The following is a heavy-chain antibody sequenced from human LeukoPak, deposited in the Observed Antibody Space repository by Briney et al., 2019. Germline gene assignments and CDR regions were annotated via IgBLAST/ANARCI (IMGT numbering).Heavy chain of an antibody. V-gene: IGHV4-4*07. D-gene: IGHD2/OR15-2a*01. Sequence: PSETLSLICTVSGGSISSYYWTWVPQPAGKGLEWIGRIYATGSTNYNPSLKSRVTISVDTSKNQFSLRLNSVTAADTAMYYCAREYYSDWFDPWGQGTLVTVSS. J-gene: IGHJ5*02. CDR2: IYATGST. CDR3: AREYYSDWFDP. CDR1: GGSISSYY.